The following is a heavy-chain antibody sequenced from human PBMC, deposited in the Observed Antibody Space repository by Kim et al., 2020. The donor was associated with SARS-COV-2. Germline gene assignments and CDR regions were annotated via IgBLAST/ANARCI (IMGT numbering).Heavy chain of an antibody. CDR2: IKSRADTGAA. CDR1: GFTFTNAW. Sequence: GGSLRLSCAASGFTFTNAWMNWVRQAPGKGLEWVGHIKSRADTGAADYAPLVKGRFTISREDTRNTLYLQMNSLTTEDTAVYYCTTDPMYGSGSYNPPRIDYWGQGILVIVSS. V-gene: IGHV3-15*01. J-gene: IGHJ4*02. CDR3: TTDPMYGSGSYNPPRIDY. D-gene: IGHD3-10*01.